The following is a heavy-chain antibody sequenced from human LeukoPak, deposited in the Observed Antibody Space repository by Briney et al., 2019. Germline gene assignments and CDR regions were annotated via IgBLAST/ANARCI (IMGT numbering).Heavy chain of an antibody. V-gene: IGHV3-23*01. Sequence: GGSLRLSCAASGFTFSSYAMSWVRQAPGKGLEWVSAISGSGGNTYDADSVKGRFTISRDNSRDTLYLQMNSLRAEDTAVYYCAKDQDPYSGSYDYFDSWGQGTLVTVSS. CDR3: AKDQDPYSGSYDYFDS. CDR1: GFTFSSYA. J-gene: IGHJ4*02. CDR2: ISGSGGNT. D-gene: IGHD1-26*01.